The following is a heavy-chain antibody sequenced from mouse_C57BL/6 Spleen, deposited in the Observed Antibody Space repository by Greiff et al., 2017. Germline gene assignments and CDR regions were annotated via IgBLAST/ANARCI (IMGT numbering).Heavy chain of an antibody. CDR1: GYAFSSSW. Sequence: QVQLQQSGPELVKPGASVKISCKASGYAFSSSWMNWVKQRPGKGLEWIGRIYPGDGDTNYNRKFKGKATLTADKSSSSAYMQLSILTSEDSAVCFCAEITTVEAYWGQGTLVTVSA. CDR2: IYPGDGDT. V-gene: IGHV1-82*01. J-gene: IGHJ3*01. D-gene: IGHD1-1*01. CDR3: AEITTVEAY.